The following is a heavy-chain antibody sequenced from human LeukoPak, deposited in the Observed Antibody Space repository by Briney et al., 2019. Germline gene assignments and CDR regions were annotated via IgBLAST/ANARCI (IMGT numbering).Heavy chain of an antibody. D-gene: IGHD2-2*01. Sequence: GRSLRLCCAASGFTFRSYAMSWVRQAPGKGLEWVSAISGSGGSTYYADSVKGRFTISRDNSKNTLYLQMNSLRAEDTAVYYCARKGYQLLWVFDYWGQGTLVTVSS. CDR3: ARKGYQLLWVFDY. CDR2: ISGSGGST. J-gene: IGHJ4*02. CDR1: GFTFRSYA. V-gene: IGHV3-23*01.